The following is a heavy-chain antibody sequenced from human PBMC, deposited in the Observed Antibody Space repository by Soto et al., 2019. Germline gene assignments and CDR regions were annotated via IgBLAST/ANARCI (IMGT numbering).Heavy chain of an antibody. V-gene: IGHV3-30-3*01. J-gene: IGHJ4*02. CDR1: GFTFSDYT. D-gene: IGHD2-15*01. CDR3: ARAVCRDFDY. CDR2: ISYDATNK. Sequence: QVQLVESGGGVVQPGRSLRLSCAASGFTFSDYTIHWVRQAPGKGLEWVALISYDATNKYYSDSVKGRFTISRDNSKNSLYLQMDSLRPEDMAGYYWARAVCRDFDYWGQGTLVTVSS.